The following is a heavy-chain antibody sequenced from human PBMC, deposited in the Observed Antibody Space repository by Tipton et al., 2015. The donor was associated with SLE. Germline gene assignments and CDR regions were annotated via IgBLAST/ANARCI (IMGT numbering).Heavy chain of an antibody. J-gene: IGHJ4*02. CDR1: GFTVSSNY. D-gene: IGHD2-15*01. CDR2: IYSGGST. V-gene: IGHV3-53*01. Sequence: SLRLSCAASGFTVSSNYMSWVRQAPGKGLGWVSVIYSGGSTYYADSVKGRFTISRDNSKNTLYLQMNSLRAEDTAVYYCARVGCSGGSCYFFDYWGQGTLVTVSS. CDR3: ARVGCSGGSCYFFDY.